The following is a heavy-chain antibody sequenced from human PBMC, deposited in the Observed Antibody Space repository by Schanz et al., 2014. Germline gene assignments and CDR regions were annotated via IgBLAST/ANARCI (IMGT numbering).Heavy chain of an antibody. CDR3: ARDHNATYHYNSHGTFDI. CDR1: GYIFGSHG. V-gene: IGHV1-18*01. Sequence: QVQLVQSGSEARKPGASVKVSCKASGYIFGSHGMTWVRQAPGQGRELMGWINAHTGNTQYAQKFQGRVNTTRDTVTTTVHLELTRLRTDDTAVYYCARDHNATYHYNSHGTFDIWGQGTRVTVSS. D-gene: IGHD3-10*01. CDR2: INAHTGNT. J-gene: IGHJ3*02.